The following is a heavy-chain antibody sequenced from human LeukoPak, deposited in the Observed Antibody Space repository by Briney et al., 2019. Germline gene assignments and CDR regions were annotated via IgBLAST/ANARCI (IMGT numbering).Heavy chain of an antibody. J-gene: IGHJ4*02. CDR2: IYSGGNT. Sequence: GGSLRLSCAVSGVTVSSSYMSWVRQAPGKGLEWVSVIYSGGNTYYADSVKGRFTIARDNSKNTLYLQMNSLRAEDTAVYYCARESNYDYWGQGTLVTVSS. V-gene: IGHV3-53*05. CDR3: ARESNYDY. CDR1: GVTVSSSY.